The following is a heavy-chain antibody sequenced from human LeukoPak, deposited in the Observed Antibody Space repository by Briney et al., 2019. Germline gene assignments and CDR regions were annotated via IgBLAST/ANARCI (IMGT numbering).Heavy chain of an antibody. V-gene: IGHV4-4*02. Sequence: PSETLSLTCAVSGGSISSSNWWSWVRQPPGKGLEWIGEIYHSGSTNYNPSLKSRVTISVDKSKNQFSLKLSSVTAADTAVYYCARGMSGVGATTPNDWFDPWGQGTLVTVSS. CDR1: GGSISSSNW. CDR2: IYHSGST. CDR3: ARGMSGVGATTPNDWFDP. J-gene: IGHJ5*02. D-gene: IGHD1-26*01.